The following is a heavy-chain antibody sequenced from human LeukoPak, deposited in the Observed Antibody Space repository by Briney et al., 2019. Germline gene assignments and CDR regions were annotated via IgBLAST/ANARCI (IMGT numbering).Heavy chain of an antibody. CDR1: GGSISHYY. CDR2: IFSSGST. Sequence: SETLSLTCTVSGGSISHYYWSWIRQPAGKGLEWIGRIFSSGSTNYNPSLKSRVTMSVDTSKNQFSLKVSSVTAADTAVYYCARASAAGTYDFDYWGQGTLVTVSS. D-gene: IGHD6-13*01. J-gene: IGHJ4*02. V-gene: IGHV4-4*07. CDR3: ARASAAGTYDFDY.